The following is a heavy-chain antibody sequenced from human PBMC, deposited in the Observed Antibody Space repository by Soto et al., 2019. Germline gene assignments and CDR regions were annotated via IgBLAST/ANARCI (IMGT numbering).Heavy chain of an antibody. Sequence: SETLSLTCTVSGGSVSSGSYYWSWIRQPPGMGLEWIGYIFYSGTTNYNPSLKSRVTMSLYTSKNQFSLQLSSVTAADSAVYYCARAGRWLFGHYYLAYWGQGPLDTVPP. V-gene: IGHV4-61*01. D-gene: IGHD5-12*01. J-gene: IGHJ4*02. CDR1: GGSVSSGSYY. CDR2: IFYSGTT. CDR3: ARAGRWLFGHYYLAY.